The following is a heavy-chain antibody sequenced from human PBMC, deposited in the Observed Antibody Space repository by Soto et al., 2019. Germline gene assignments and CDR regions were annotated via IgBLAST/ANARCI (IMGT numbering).Heavy chain of an antibody. CDR1: GFTFSTYD. V-gene: IGHV3-30*18. J-gene: IGHJ4*02. D-gene: IGHD6-13*01. CDR2: MSYDGTKE. CDR3: AKEYGSTWIDH. Sequence: QVELVESGGGVVQPGRSLRLSCAASGFTFSTYDMHWVRQAPGKGLEWVAAMSYDGTKEYYVDSVKGRFTISRDNSRNTLFRQLNSLRAEDTAVYYCAKEYGSTWIDHWGQGTLVTVSS.